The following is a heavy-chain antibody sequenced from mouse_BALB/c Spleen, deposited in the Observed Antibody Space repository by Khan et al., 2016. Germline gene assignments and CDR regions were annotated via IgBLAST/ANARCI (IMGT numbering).Heavy chain of an antibody. CDR2: ISYSGSS. V-gene: IGHV3-2*02. Sequence: EVQLQESGPGLVKPSQSLSLTCTVTGYSITSDYAWNWIRQFPGKQLEWMGYISYSGSSSYNPSLKSRFSITRDTSKDQFFLQLNSVTTKDTATYYCARCYDYYFDCWGHGNTLTVSS. CDR3: ARCYDYYFDC. CDR1: GYSITSDYA. D-gene: IGHD2-4*01. J-gene: IGHJ2*01.